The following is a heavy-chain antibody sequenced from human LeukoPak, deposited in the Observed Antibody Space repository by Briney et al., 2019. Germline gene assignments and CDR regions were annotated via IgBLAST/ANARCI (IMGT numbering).Heavy chain of an antibody. Sequence: GASVTVSCKASGYTFTSYGISWVRQAPGQGLEWMGRIIPILGIANYAQKFQGRVTITADKSTSTAYMELSSLRSEDTAVYYCARDLSNWNIGWPDGDYWGQGTLVTVSS. J-gene: IGHJ4*02. CDR2: IIPILGIA. D-gene: IGHD1/OR15-1a*01. CDR3: ARDLSNWNIGWPDGDY. CDR1: GYTFTSYG. V-gene: IGHV1-69*04.